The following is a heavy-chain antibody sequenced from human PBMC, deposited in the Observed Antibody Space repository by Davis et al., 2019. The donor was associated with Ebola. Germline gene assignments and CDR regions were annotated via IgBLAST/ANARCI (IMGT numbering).Heavy chain of an antibody. Sequence: PSETLSLTCTVSGGSISSGSYYWSWIRQPAGKGLEWIGHIYTSGSTNYNPSLKSRVTISVDTSKNQFSLKLSSVTAADTAVYYCARAIYGWFDPWGQGTLVTVSS. V-gene: IGHV4-61*09. CDR2: IYTSGST. J-gene: IGHJ5*02. CDR1: GGSISSGSYY. CDR3: ARAIYGWFDP. D-gene: IGHD4-17*01.